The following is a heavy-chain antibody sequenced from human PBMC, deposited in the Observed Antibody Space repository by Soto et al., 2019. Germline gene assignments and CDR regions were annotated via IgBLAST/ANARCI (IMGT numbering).Heavy chain of an antibody. V-gene: IGHV4-59*01. J-gene: IGHJ4*02. D-gene: IGHD3-22*01. CDR2: IFYSGST. CDR3: ARDGYYYDSSGYQRVYYFDY. Sequence: SETLSLTCAVSGGSISSYYWSWIRQPPGKGLEWTGYIFYSGSTNYNPSLKSRVTISVDTSKNQFSLKLSSVTAADTAVYYCARDGYYYDSSGYQRVYYFDYWGQGTPVTVSS. CDR1: GGSISSYY.